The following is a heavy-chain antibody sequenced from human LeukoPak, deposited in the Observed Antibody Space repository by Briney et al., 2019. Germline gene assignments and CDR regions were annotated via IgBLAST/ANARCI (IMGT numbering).Heavy chain of an antibody. CDR1: GGSFSGYY. J-gene: IGHJ5*02. CDR2: INHSGST. D-gene: IGHD2-2*02. CDR3: ARPRREYQLLYSAAAWFDP. Sequence: PSETLSLTCAVYGGSFSGYYWSWIRQPPGKGLEWIGEINHSGSTNYNPSLKSRVTISVDTSKNQFSQKLSSVTAADTAVYYCARPRREYQLLYSAAAWFDPWGQGTLVTVSS. V-gene: IGHV4-34*01.